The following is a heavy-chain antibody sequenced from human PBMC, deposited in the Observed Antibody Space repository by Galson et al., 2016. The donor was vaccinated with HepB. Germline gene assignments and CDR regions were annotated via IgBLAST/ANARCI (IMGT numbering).Heavy chain of an antibody. Sequence: SETLSLTCTVSGDSVSSGNYYWTWIRQPPGKGLGWIGYIYYSGSTNYNPSLKSRVTISVDTSKNQFSLKLSSVTAADTAVYYCASGRYYYGSEYWGQGTLVTVSS. CDR3: ASGRYYYGSEY. V-gene: IGHV4-61*01. CDR2: IYYSGST. D-gene: IGHD3-10*01. CDR1: GDSVSSGNYY. J-gene: IGHJ4*02.